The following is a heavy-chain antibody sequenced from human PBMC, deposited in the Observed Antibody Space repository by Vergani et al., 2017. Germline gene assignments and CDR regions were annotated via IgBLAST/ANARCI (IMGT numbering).Heavy chain of an antibody. CDR2: ISSSGSTI. D-gene: IGHD3-9*01. CDR1: GFRVSDYY. V-gene: IGHV3-11*01. J-gene: IGHJ4*02. Sequence: QAQLVESGGGLVKPGGSLRLSCTASGFRVSDYYMNWVRQAPGRGLEWISYISSSGSTIDYSDSVKGRFTMSRDNAKNSLYLEMTSLRVEDTGVYYCVRDNLAAIDWENYSREDKCDCWVQGALVGVCS. CDR3: VRDNLAAIDWENYSREDKCDC.